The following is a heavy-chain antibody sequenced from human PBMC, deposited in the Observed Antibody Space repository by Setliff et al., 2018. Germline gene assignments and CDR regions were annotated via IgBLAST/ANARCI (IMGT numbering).Heavy chain of an antibody. V-gene: IGHV3-15*01. CDR3: STGPRDSRNYLNWIGH. CDR2: IKRESDGGTT. CDR1: GFTFSNAW. D-gene: IGHD3-22*01. J-gene: IGHJ5*02. Sequence: GGSLRLSCAASGFTFSNAWMSWVRQAPGKGLEWVGRIKRESDGGTTDYAAPVKGRFTISRDDSKQIVYLQMNSLKIEDTAVYYCSTGPRDSRNYLNWIGHWGQGALVTVSS.